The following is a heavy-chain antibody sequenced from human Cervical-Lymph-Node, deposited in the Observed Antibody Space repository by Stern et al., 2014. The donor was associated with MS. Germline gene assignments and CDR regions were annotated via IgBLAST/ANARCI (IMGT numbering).Heavy chain of an antibody. CDR1: GGSISSGSYY. J-gene: IGHJ6*02. CDR2: IYTSGST. Sequence: QVQLQESGPGLVKPSQTLSLTCTVSGGSISSGSYYWSWIRQPAGKGLEWIGRIYTSGSTNYNPSLKSRVTISVDTSKNRFSRKLSSVTAADTAVYYCAREKRGLGYYGMDVWGQGTTVTVSS. CDR3: AREKRGLGYYGMDV. D-gene: IGHD6-6*01. V-gene: IGHV4-61*02.